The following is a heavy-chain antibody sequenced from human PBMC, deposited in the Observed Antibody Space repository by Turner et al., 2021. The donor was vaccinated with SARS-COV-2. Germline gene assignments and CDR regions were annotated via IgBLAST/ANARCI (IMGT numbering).Heavy chain of an antibody. CDR3: AKVPPYGDYFDY. J-gene: IGHJ4*02. CDR2: IYSGGST. CDR1: GITVSSNY. V-gene: IGHV3-53*04. Sequence: EVPLVDSGGGFVHSGGSLRLSCAGSGITVSSNYMSWVRQAPGKGLEWVSVIYSGGSTYYADSVKGRFTISRHNSKNTLYLQMNSLRAEDTAVYYCAKVPPYGDYFDYWGQGTLVTVSS. D-gene: IGHD4-17*01.